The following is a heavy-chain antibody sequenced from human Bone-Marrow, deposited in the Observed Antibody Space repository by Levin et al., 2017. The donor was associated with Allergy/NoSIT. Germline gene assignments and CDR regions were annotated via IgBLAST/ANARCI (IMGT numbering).Heavy chain of an antibody. J-gene: IGHJ6*02. CDR1: GFTFSDYY. Sequence: KAGGSLRLSCAASGFTFSDYYMSWIRQAPGKGLEWVASITSTSKYIHYADSVKDRFTISRDNANNSLSLQMNRLRGEDTAVYYCARAAGAAGRGGFDVWGQGTTVTVSS. V-gene: IGHV3-11*06. D-gene: IGHD6-13*01. CDR3: ARAAGAAGRGGFDV. CDR2: ITSTSKYI.